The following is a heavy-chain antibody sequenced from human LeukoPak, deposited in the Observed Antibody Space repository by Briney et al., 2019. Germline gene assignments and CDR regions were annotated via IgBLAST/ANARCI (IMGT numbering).Heavy chain of an antibody. CDR1: GFTFSDHV. D-gene: IGHD2-8*01. Sequence: PGRSLRLSCAASGFTFSDHVMHWVRQAPDKGLEWVAMISYDGNNKYYADSVKGRFTISRDNSKDTLYLQMNSLRAEDTAVYYCARVPYCFNGICYTHYYFDYWGQGTLVTVSS. CDR2: ISYDGNNK. J-gene: IGHJ4*02. V-gene: IGHV3-30-3*01. CDR3: ARVPYCFNGICYTHYYFDY.